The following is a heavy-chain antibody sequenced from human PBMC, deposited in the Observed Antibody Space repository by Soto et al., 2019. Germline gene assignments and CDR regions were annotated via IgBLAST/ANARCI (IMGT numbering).Heavy chain of an antibody. Sequence: EXSVKVSCTASGYTFTGYYMDWGRQAPGQGLEWMGWINPNSGGTNYAQKFQGRVTMTRDTSISTAYMELSRLRSDDTAVYYCARGDCTNAVCYFWLFSYWGQGTLGTVSS. CDR1: GYTFTGYY. J-gene: IGHJ4*02. V-gene: IGHV1-2*02. CDR3: ARGDCTNAVCYFWLFSY. CDR2: INPNSGGT. D-gene: IGHD2-8*01.